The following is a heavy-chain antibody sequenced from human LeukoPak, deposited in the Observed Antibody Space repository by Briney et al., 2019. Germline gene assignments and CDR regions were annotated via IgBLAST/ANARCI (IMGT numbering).Heavy chain of an antibody. V-gene: IGHV4-34*01. CDR1: GGSFSGYY. CDR3: ARVSVRRQWQMGDY. J-gene: IGHJ4*02. CDR2: INHSGST. D-gene: IGHD6-19*01. Sequence: KPSETLSLTCAVYGGSFSGYYWSWIRQPPGKGLEWIGEINHSGSTNYNPSLKSRVTISVDTSKNQFSLKLSSVTAADTAVYYCARVSVRRQWQMGDYWGQGTLVTVSS.